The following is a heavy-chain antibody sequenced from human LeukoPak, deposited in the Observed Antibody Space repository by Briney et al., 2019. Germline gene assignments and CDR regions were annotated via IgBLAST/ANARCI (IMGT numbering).Heavy chain of an antibody. Sequence: ASVKVSRKASGYTFTSYDINWVRQATGQGLEWMGWMNPSSGNTGYAQKFQGRVTMTRNTSISTAYMVLSSLRSEDTAVYCCARGYYYGSGSYNCWGQGTLVTVSS. D-gene: IGHD3-10*01. J-gene: IGHJ4*02. CDR1: GYTFTSYD. CDR2: MNPSSGNT. CDR3: ARGYYYGSGSYNC. V-gene: IGHV1-8*01.